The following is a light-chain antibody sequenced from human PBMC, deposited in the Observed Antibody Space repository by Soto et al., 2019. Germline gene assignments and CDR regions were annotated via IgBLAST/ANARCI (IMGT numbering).Light chain of an antibody. Sequence: EIVLIQSPATLSLSPGERATLSCRASQSVSSYLAWYQQKPGQAPRLLIYDASNRATGIPARFSGSGSGTDFTLTISSLEPEDFAVYYCQQRSNWQITFGQGTRL. CDR3: QQRSNWQIT. J-gene: IGKJ5*01. CDR2: DAS. V-gene: IGKV3-11*01. CDR1: QSVSSY.